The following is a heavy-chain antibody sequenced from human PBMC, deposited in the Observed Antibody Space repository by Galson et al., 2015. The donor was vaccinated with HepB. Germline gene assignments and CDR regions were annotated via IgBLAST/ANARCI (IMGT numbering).Heavy chain of an antibody. V-gene: IGHV1-2*06. CDR3: ARVMVRPGGYYVEF. D-gene: IGHD2-15*01. Sequence: SVKVSCKASGYTFTAYHIHWVRQAPGQGLEWMGRIIPKSGGTKYAQTFQGRVTMTRDTSISTAYMELSRLKSDDTAVYYCARVMVRPGGYYVEFWGQETLVAVSS. CDR2: IIPKSGGT. CDR1: GYTFTAYH. J-gene: IGHJ4*02.